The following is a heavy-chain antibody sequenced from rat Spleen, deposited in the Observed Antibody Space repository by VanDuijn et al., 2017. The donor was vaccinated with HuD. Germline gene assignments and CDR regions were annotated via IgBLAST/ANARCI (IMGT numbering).Heavy chain of an antibody. CDR2: MWSGGST. D-gene: IGHD1-11*01. V-gene: IGHV2-45*01. Sequence: QVQLMESGPGLVQPSETLSLTCTVSGFSLTSYNVHWVRQPPGKGLEWMGVMWSGGSTDYNSALKSRLSISRDTSKNQVFLKMNSLQSEDTTTYYCARSYYGGPDYWGQGVMVTVSS. CDR3: ARSYYGGPDY. CDR1: GFSLTSYN. J-gene: IGHJ2*01.